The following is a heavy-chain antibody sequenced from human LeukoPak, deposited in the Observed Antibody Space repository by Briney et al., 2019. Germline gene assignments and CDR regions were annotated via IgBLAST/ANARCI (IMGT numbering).Heavy chain of an antibody. CDR1: GGSISSSSYY. J-gene: IGHJ3*02. D-gene: IGHD3-10*01. CDR2: IYYSGTS. CDR3: AREPQHLWFGERDAFDI. Sequence: NPSETLSLTCTVSGGSISSSSYYWGWIRQPPGKGLEWIGSIYYSGTSYYNPSLKGRVTISVDTSKNQLSLKLSSVTAADTAVYYCAREPQHLWFGERDAFDIWGQGTMVTVSS. V-gene: IGHV4-39*02.